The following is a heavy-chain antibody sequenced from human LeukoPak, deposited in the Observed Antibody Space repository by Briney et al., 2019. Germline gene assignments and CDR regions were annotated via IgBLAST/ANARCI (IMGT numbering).Heavy chain of an antibody. CDR1: GFTFSSYW. CDR2: INSDGSST. D-gene: IGHD6-13*01. CDR3: ARINIAAAGRGTFDY. Sequence: GGSLRLSCAASGFTFSSYWMHWVRQAPGKGLVWVSRINSDGSSTSYADSVEGRFTISRDNAKNTLYLQMNSLRAEDTAVYYCARINIAAAGRGTFDYWGQGTLVTVSS. V-gene: IGHV3-74*01. J-gene: IGHJ4*02.